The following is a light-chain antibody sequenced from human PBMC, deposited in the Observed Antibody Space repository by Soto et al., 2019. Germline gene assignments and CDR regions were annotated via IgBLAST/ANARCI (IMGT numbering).Light chain of an antibody. V-gene: IGLV2-14*01. Sequence: QSALTQPASVSGSPGQSITISCTGTSSDVGGYNYVSWYQQHPGKAPKLMIYDVSNRPSGVSNRFSGSKSGNTASLTISGRQAEDEADYYCSSYTSSSTLEVVFGGGTKLTVL. CDR3: SSYTSSSTLEVV. CDR1: SSDVGGYNY. J-gene: IGLJ2*01. CDR2: DVS.